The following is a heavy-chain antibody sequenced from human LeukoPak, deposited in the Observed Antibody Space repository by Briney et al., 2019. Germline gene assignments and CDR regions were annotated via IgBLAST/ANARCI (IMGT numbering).Heavy chain of an antibody. Sequence: PGGSLRLSCVASGFTISSYWMHWVRQAPGKGLEWVANIKQDGSEEYYVDSVKGRFTISRDNAKNSLYLRMNSLRAEDTAVYYCARRYFDYWGQGILVTVSS. CDR2: IKQDGSEE. V-gene: IGHV3-7*03. J-gene: IGHJ4*02. CDR3: ARRYFDY. CDR1: GFTISSYW.